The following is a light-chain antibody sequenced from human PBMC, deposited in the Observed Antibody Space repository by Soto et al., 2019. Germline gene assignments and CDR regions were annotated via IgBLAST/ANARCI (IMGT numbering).Light chain of an antibody. CDR3: QHYGTSSL. J-gene: IGKJ3*01. CDR2: AS. CDR1: QSVSDSY. Sequence: EIVLTQSPGTLSLSPGERATLSCRASQSVSDSYLAWYQQKPGQAPRLLIYASSRAAGIPDRFSGSGSGTDFPLTISRLEPYDFAVYYCQHYGTSSLFGPGTKVDIK. V-gene: IGKV3-20*01.